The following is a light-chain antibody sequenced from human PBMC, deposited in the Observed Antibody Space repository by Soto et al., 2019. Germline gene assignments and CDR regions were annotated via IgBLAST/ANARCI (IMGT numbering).Light chain of an antibody. Sequence: IQLTQSPSSLSASAGDRVTITCRASQDISSYLGWYQQKPGKAPKLLIYAASTLQRGVPSRFSGSGSGTDFTLTISSLQPEDFATYYCQQLNTYPSTFGGGTKVDIK. V-gene: IGKV1-9*01. J-gene: IGKJ4*01. CDR2: AAS. CDR1: QDISSY. CDR3: QQLNTYPST.